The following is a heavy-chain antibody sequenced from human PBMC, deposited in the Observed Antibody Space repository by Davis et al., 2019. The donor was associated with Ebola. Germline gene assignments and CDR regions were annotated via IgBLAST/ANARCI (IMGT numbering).Heavy chain of an antibody. V-gene: IGHV1-69*06. CDR3: AREGYCSGGSCYWDYYYYGMDV. Sequence: SVKVSCKASGGTFSSYAISWVRQAPGQGLEWMGGIIPIFGTANYAQKFQVRVTITADKSTSTAYMELSSLRSDDTAVYYCAREGYCSGGSCYWDYYYYGMDVWGQGTTVTVSS. CDR1: GGTFSSYA. CDR2: IIPIFGTA. J-gene: IGHJ6*02. D-gene: IGHD2-15*01.